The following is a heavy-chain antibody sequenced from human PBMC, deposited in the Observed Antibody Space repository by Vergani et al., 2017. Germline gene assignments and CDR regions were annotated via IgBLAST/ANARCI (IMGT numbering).Heavy chain of an antibody. Sequence: QVQLQQWGAGLLKPSETLSLTCAVYGGSFSGYYWSWIRQPPGKGLEWIGEINHSGSTNYNPSLKSRVTISVDTSKNQFSLKLSSVIAADTAVYYCASFSITMVRGVPEFDPWGQGTLVTVSS. D-gene: IGHD3-10*01. V-gene: IGHV4-34*01. CDR2: INHSGST. CDR3: ASFSITMVRGVPEFDP. CDR1: GGSFSGYY. J-gene: IGHJ5*02.